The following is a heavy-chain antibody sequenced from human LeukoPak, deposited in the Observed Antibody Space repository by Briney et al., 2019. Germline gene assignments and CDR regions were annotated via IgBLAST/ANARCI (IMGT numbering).Heavy chain of an antibody. V-gene: IGHV3-48*03. CDR3: ARDRDYGDYAFDY. D-gene: IGHD4-17*01. Sequence: PGGSLRLSCAASGFTFSSYEMNWVRQAPGKGLEWVSYISNSGSTIYYADSVKGRFTISRDNAKNSLYLQMNSLRAEDTAVYYCARDRDYGDYAFDYWGQGTLVTVSS. CDR1: GFTFSSYE. CDR2: ISNSGSTI. J-gene: IGHJ4*02.